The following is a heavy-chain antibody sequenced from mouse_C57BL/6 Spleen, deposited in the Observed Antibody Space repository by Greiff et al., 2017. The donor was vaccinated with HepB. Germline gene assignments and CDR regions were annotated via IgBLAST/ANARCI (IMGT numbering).Heavy chain of an antibody. CDR2: IYPGSGST. D-gene: IGHD2-4*01. CDR1: GYTFTSYW. CDR3: ARRDDYEGAMDY. V-gene: IGHV1-55*01. J-gene: IGHJ4*01. Sequence: QVQLQQSGAELVKPGASVKMSCKASGYTFTSYWITWVKQRPGQGLEWIGDIYPGSGSTNYNEKFKSKATLTVDTSSSTAYMQLSSLTSEDSAVYYCARRDDYEGAMDYWGQGTSVTVSS.